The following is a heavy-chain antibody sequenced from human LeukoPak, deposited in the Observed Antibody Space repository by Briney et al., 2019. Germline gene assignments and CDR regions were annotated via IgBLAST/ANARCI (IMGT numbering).Heavy chain of an antibody. CDR1: GYTFTGYY. Sequence: ASVKVSCKASGYTFTGYYMHRVRQAPGQGLEWMGRINPNSGGTNYAQKFQGRVTMTRDTSISTAYMELSRLRSDDTAVYYCARVPFSRGRTTYGMGVWGQGTTVTVSS. CDR3: ARVPFSRGRTTYGMGV. V-gene: IGHV1-2*06. D-gene: IGHD1-14*01. CDR2: INPNSGGT. J-gene: IGHJ6*02.